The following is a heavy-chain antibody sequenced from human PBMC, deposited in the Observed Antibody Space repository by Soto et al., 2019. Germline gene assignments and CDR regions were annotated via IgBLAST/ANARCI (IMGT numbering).Heavy chain of an antibody. D-gene: IGHD4-17*01. V-gene: IGHV1-18*04. Sequence: QVQLVQSGAEVKKPGASVKGSCKASGYTFTTYGITWGRQGPGQGLEWVGWVSAYSGNTNYAQKLQGRLTVTTDTSTNTAYMDLRSLRSDDTAVYYCARVVKAGDYGDYGRYYFDYWGHGTLVTVSS. CDR2: VSAYSGNT. CDR1: GYTFTTYG. J-gene: IGHJ4*01. CDR3: ARVVKAGDYGDYGRYYFDY.